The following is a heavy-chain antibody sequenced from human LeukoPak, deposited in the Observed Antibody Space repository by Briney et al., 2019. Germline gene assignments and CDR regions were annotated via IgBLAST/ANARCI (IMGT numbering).Heavy chain of an antibody. CDR2: INHSGST. J-gene: IGHJ1*01. D-gene: IGHD6-13*01. V-gene: IGHV4-34*01. Sequence: PSETLSLTCAVYGGSFSGYYWSWIRQPPGKGLEWIGEINHSGSTNYNPSLKSRVTIPVDTSKNQFSLKLSSVTAADTAIYYCARVGAAAGYTIEHFQHWGQGTLVTVSS. CDR3: ARVGAAAGYTIEHFQH. CDR1: GGSFSGYY.